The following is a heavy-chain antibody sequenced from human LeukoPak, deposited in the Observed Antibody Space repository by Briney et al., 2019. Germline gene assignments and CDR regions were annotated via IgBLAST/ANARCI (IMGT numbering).Heavy chain of an antibody. D-gene: IGHD4-17*01. Sequence: TSETLSLTCTVSGGSISSGGYYWSWIRQHPGKGLEWIGYIYYSGSTYYNPSLKSRVTISVDTSKNQFTLKLSSVTAADTAVYYCARGRVYGDPTPFDYWGQGTLVTVSS. V-gene: IGHV4-31*03. CDR2: IYYSGST. J-gene: IGHJ4*02. CDR3: ARGRVYGDPTPFDY. CDR1: GGSISSGGYY.